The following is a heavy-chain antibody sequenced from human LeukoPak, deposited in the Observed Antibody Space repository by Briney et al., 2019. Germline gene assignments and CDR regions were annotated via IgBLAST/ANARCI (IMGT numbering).Heavy chain of an antibody. V-gene: IGHV5-51*01. CDR1: GYSFTDYW. CDR3: ARGGGYCSSSSCYDFDY. Sequence: GESLKISCTGSGYSFTDYWIAWVCQMPGKGLEWMGIIYPGDSETTYSTSFQGQATISVDMSITTTYLQWSSLEASDTAMYYCARGGGYCSSSSCYDFDYWGQGTLVTVSS. CDR2: IYPGDSET. D-gene: IGHD2-2*01. J-gene: IGHJ4*02.